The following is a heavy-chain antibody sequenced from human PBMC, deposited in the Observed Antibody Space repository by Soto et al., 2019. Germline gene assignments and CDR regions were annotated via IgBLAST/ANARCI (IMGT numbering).Heavy chain of an antibody. J-gene: IGHJ4*02. Sequence: GASVKVSCKASGYTFTSYYMLWVRQAPGQGLEWMGIINPSGGSTSYAQKFQGRVTMTRDTSTSTVYMELSSLRSEDTAVYYCASITGTTPFDYWGQGTLVTVSS. V-gene: IGHV1-46*01. CDR2: INPSGGST. D-gene: IGHD1-7*01. CDR1: GYTFTSYY. CDR3: ASITGTTPFDY.